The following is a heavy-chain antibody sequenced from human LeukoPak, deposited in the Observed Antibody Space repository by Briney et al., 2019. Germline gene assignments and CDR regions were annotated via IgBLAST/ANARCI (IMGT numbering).Heavy chain of an antibody. D-gene: IGHD5-18*01. J-gene: IGHJ4*02. V-gene: IGHV3-23*01. CDR2: ISGSGAST. CDR3: AKVGYFFGYLYYFDN. Sequence: PGGSLRLSCAASGFTFGDFAMHWVRQAPGKGLEWVSVISGSGASTSYADSVKGRFTIARDNSKNTLYLQMNSLRAEDTAVYYCAKVGYFFGYLYYFDNWGQGTLVTVSS. CDR1: GFTFGDFA.